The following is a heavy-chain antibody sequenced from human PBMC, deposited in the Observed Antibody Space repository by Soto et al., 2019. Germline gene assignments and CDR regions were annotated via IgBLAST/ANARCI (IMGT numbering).Heavy chain of an antibody. V-gene: IGHV1-3*01. CDR2: INAGNGNT. D-gene: IGHD3-16*02. Sequence: ASVKVSCKASGYTFTSYAIHWVRQAPGQRLEWMGWINAGNGNTKYSQKLQDRVTITRDTSASTAYMDLSSLRSEDTAVYYCARGVRDFEYLSPQGYWGQRTPVTVSS. CDR1: GYTFTSYA. CDR3: ARGVRDFEYLSPQGY. J-gene: IGHJ4*02.